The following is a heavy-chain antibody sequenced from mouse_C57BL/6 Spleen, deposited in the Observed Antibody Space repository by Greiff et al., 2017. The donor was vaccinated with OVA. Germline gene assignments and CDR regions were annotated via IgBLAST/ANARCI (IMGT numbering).Heavy chain of an antibody. CDR1: GFTFSSYA. D-gene: IGHD1-1*01. J-gene: IGHJ2*01. CDR3: ARRGYYGSSPFDY. Sequence: EVNVVESGGGLVKPGGSLKLSCAASGFTFSSYAMSWVRQTPEKRLEWVATISDGGSYTYYPDNVKGRFTISRDNAKNNLYLQMSHLKSEDTAMYYCARRGYYGSSPFDYWGQGTTLTVSS. CDR2: ISDGGSYT. V-gene: IGHV5-4*03.